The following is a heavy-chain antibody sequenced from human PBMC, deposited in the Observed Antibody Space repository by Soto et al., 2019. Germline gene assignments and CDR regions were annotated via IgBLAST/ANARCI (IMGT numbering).Heavy chain of an antibody. J-gene: IGHJ6*02. D-gene: IGHD2-21*01. CDR2: IWYDGSNK. CDR1: GFTFSSYG. V-gene: IGHV3-33*01. Sequence: HPGGSLRLSCAASGFTFSSYGMHWVRQAPGKGLEWVAVIWYDGSNKYYADSVKGRFTISRDNSKNTLYLQMNSLRAEDTAVYYCARVCGGGYGMDVWGQGTTVTVSS. CDR3: ARVCGGGYGMDV.